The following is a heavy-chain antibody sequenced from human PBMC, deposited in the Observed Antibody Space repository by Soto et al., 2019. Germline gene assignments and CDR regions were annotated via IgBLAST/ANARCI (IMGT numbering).Heavy chain of an antibody. V-gene: IGHV4-34*01. CDR1: GGSFSGYY. CDR3: ARARSIAARLLDYYGMDV. CDR2: INHSGST. J-gene: IGHJ6*04. D-gene: IGHD6-6*01. Sequence: SETLSLTCAVYGGSFSGYYWSWIRQPPGKGLEWIGEINHSGSTNYNPSLKSRVTISVDTSKNQFSLKLSSVTAADTAVYYCARARSIAARLLDYYGMDVWGKGTTVTVSS.